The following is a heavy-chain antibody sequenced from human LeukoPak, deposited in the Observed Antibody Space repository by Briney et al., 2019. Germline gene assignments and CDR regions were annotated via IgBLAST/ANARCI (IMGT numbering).Heavy chain of an antibody. D-gene: IGHD3-10*01. CDR1: GYSFTSYW. J-gene: IGHJ5*02. V-gene: IGHV5-51*01. CDR2: IYPGDSDT. CDR3: ARFSMVPGVISWFDP. Sequence: GESLKISCKGSGYSFTSYWIGWVRQMPGKGLEWMGIIYPGDSDTRYSPSFQGQVTISADKSISTAYLQWSSLKASDTAMYYCARFSMVPGVISWFDPWGQGTLVTVSS.